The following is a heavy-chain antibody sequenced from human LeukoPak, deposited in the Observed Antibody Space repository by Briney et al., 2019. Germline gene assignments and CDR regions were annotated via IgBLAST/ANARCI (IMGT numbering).Heavy chain of an antibody. J-gene: IGHJ4*02. D-gene: IGHD6-6*01. CDR3: ARSDRSIAQSLDY. CDR1: GFTFSSYG. Sequence: GGSLRLSCAASGFTFSSYGMHRVRQAPGKGLEWVAVIWYDGSNKYYADSVKGRFTISRDNSKNTLYLQMNSLRAEDTAVYYCARSDRSIAQSLDYWGQGTLVTVSS. V-gene: IGHV3-33*01. CDR2: IWYDGSNK.